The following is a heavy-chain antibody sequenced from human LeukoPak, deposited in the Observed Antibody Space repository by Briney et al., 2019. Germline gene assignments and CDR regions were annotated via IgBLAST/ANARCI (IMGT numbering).Heavy chain of an antibody. CDR3: ARDPITMVRGEYGMDV. Sequence: GGSLRLSCSASGFTFSRYVLHWVRQAPGKGLEFVSAISSNGGSTYYADSVKGRFTISRDNSKNTLYLQMSSLRAEDTAVYYCARDPITMVRGEYGMDVWGQGTTVTVSS. J-gene: IGHJ6*02. V-gene: IGHV3-64D*09. CDR2: ISSNGGST. D-gene: IGHD3-10*01. CDR1: GFTFSRYV.